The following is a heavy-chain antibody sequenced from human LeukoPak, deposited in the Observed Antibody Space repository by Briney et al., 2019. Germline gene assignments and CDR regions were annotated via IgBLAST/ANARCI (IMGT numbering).Heavy chain of an antibody. V-gene: IGHV1-8*01. J-gene: IGHJ4*02. D-gene: IGHD2-15*01. Sequence: ASVKVSCKASGYTFTSHDIIWVRQATGQGLERMGWMDPKSGKAGYEQKFQGRVTMTRDTSITTAYMELTNLRSEDTAMYYCARGEEGAVSGTGYFDHWAQGTLVTVSS. CDR3: ARGEEGAVSGTGYFDH. CDR2: MDPKSGKA. CDR1: GYTFTSHD.